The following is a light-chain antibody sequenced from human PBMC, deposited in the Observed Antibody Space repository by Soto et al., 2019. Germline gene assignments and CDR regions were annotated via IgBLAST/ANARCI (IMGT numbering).Light chain of an antibody. CDR1: QSISSW. CDR2: KAS. J-gene: IGKJ2*01. V-gene: IGKV1-5*03. Sequence: IQMTQSPSTLSASVGDRVTITCRASQSISSWLAWYQQKPGKAPKLLIYKASSLESGVPSRFRGSGSETEFNLTISSLQPDDFATYYCQHYNSLYTFGQGTKLEMK. CDR3: QHYNSLYT.